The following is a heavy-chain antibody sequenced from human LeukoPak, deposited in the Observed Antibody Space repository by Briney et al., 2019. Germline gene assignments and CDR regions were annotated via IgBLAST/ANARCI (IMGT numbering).Heavy chain of an antibody. J-gene: IGHJ4*02. V-gene: IGHV1-18*01. CDR1: GYTFTSYG. CDR3: AREPLHYYDSSGYLAPRMDY. D-gene: IGHD3-22*01. CDR2: ISAYNGNT. Sequence: GASVKVSCKASGYTFTSYGISWARQAPGQGLEWMGWISAYNGNTNYAQKLQGRVTMTTDTSTSTAYMELRSLRSDDTAVYYCAREPLHYYDSSGYLAPRMDYWGQGTLVTVSS.